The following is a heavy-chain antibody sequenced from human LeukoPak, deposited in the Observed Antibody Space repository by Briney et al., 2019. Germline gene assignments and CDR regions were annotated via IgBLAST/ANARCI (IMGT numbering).Heavy chain of an antibody. Sequence: PSETLSLTCAVSGGSISSSNWWSWVRQPPGKGLEWIGEIYHSGSTNYNPSLKSRVTISVDKSKNQFSLKLSSVTAADTAVYYCARGGDYSSSWYGGGWFDPWGQGTLVTVSS. CDR1: GGSISSSNW. V-gene: IGHV4-4*02. J-gene: IGHJ5*02. CDR3: ARGGDYSSSWYGGGWFDP. D-gene: IGHD6-13*01. CDR2: IYHSGST.